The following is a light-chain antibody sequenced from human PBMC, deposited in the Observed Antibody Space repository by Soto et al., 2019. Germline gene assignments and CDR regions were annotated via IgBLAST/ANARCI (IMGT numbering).Light chain of an antibody. CDR2: AAS. V-gene: IGKV1-27*01. CDR1: QVISNS. Sequence: DIQMTQSPSFLSASVGDRVTITCRASQVISNSLAWYQQKPGKVPKLLIYAASTLQSGVPFRFSGSGSGTDFTLTISSLQPEDVATYYCQKYNSAPWTFGQGTKVEIK. CDR3: QKYNSAPWT. J-gene: IGKJ1*01.